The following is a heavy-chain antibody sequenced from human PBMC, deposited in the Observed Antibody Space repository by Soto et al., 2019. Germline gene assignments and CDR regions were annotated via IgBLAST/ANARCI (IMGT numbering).Heavy chain of an antibody. V-gene: IGHV3-72*01. Sequence: PGGSLRLSCTASGFSLSDHYVDWVRQAPGKGVEWVGRSRNKANSYTTEYAASVRGRFTISRDDSRNSLYLQMDSLKTEDTAVWYCGSDFTASGTHAGDYWGQGTVGTAP. CDR1: GFSLSDHY. D-gene: IGHD3-10*01. CDR3: GSDFTASGTHAGDY. CDR2: SRNKANSYTT. J-gene: IGHJ4*02.